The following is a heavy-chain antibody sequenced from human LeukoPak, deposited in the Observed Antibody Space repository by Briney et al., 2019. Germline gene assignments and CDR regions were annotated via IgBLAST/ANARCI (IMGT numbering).Heavy chain of an antibody. D-gene: IGHD3-10*01. V-gene: IGHV1-8*01. CDR1: GYTFTSYD. J-gene: IGHJ4*02. CDR3: ARGSYYGSGSYHGGAWFDY. CDR2: MNPNSGNT. Sequence: ASVKVSCKASGYTFTSYDINWVRQATGQGLEWMGWMNPNSGNTGYAQKFQGRVTMTRNTSISTAYMELSSLRSEETAVYYCARGSYYGSGSYHGGAWFDYWGQGTLVTVSS.